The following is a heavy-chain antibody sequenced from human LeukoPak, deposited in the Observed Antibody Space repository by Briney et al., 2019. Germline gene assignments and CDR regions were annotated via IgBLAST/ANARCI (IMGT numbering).Heavy chain of an antibody. CDR1: GGSISSYY. CDR2: IYYSGST. D-gene: IGHD5-18*01. J-gene: IGHJ4*02. V-gene: IGHV4-59*01. CDR3: AGDTANFDY. Sequence: KPSETLSLTCTVSGGSISSYYWSWIRQPPGKGLEWIGYIYYSGSTNYNPSLKSRATISVDTSKNQFSLKLSSVTAADTAVYYCAGDTANFDYWGQGTLVTVSS.